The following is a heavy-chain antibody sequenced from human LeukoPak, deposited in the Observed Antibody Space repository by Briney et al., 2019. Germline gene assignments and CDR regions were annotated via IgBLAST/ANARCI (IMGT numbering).Heavy chain of an antibody. CDR1: GFNLDDYA. J-gene: IGHJ4*02. V-gene: IGHV3-9*01. CDR3: AKDHGSGFYYFDY. D-gene: IGHD6-19*01. CDR2: ISWNGGII. Sequence: GRSLRLSCAASGFNLDDYAMHWVRQVPGKGLEWVAGISWNGGIIGSADSVKGRFTISRDNAKHSLSLQMNSLRAEDTALYYCAKDHGSGFYYFDYWGQGTLVTVSS.